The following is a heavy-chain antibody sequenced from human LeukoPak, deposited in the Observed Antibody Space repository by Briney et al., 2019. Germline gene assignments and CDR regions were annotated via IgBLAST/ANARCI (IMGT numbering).Heavy chain of an antibody. V-gene: IGHV1-2*06. CDR2: INPNGGTT. Sequence: GASVKVSCKASGYTFTGYYMHWVRQAPGQGLEWMGRINPNGGTTNYAQKFQGRVTMTRDTSISTAYMELSRLRSDDTTVFYCARGGYTGYDFHYWGQGTLVTVSS. J-gene: IGHJ4*02. D-gene: IGHD5-12*01. CDR1: GYTFTGYY. CDR3: ARGGYTGYDFHY.